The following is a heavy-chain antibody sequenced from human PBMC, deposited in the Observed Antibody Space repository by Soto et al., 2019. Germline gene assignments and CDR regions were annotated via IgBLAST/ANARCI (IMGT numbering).Heavy chain of an antibody. CDR2: ISPHNNNT. CDR1: GYRFTTYA. CDR3: ARGKFYFDN. J-gene: IGHJ4*02. Sequence: QVQLVQSETEVKKPGASVKVSCKASGYRFTTYAITWVRQAPGQGLEWMGWISPHNNNTEYVQKFQGRVAMTADTSTSTTYMEVRRLRSDDTALYSCARGKFYFDNWGKGTLVTVSS. V-gene: IGHV1-18*01.